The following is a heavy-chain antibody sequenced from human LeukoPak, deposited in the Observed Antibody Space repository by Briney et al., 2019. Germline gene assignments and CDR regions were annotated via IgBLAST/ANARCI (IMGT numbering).Heavy chain of an antibody. CDR1: GFRFSDHY. V-gene: IGHV3-72*01. Sequence: GGSLRLSCAVSGFRFSDHYIDWVRQAPGKGLEWVGRSRNKANDYTTEYAASAKGRLTISRDDSDNLVYLQMNSLKTEGTAVYYCARTQVRPSDGFDIWGQGTMVTVSS. CDR3: ARTQVRPSDGFDI. D-gene: IGHD2-2*01. J-gene: IGHJ3*02. CDR2: SRNKANDYTT.